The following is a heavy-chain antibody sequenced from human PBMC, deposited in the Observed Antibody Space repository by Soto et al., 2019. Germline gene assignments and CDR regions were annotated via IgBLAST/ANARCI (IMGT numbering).Heavy chain of an antibody. D-gene: IGHD3-10*01. Sequence: QVHLVQSGAEVKKPGASVKVSCKASGYTFTNYDINWVRQAPGQGLEWMGWISTYTGNTNYAQKLKGRVTMTKDKSTSTAYMELRSLRSDDTAVYYCARGYYYGSGRPTPGGMDVWGQGTTVTVSS. CDR1: GYTFTNYD. CDR3: ARGYYYGSGRPTPGGMDV. J-gene: IGHJ6*02. CDR2: ISTYTGNT. V-gene: IGHV1-18*01.